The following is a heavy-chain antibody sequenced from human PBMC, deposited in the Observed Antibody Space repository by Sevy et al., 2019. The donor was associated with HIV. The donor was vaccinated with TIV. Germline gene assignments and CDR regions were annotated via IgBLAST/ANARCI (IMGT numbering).Heavy chain of an antibody. CDR3: ARGDYYDSSGYLFDY. J-gene: IGHJ4*02. Sequence: GGSLRLSCAASGFTVSSNYMSWVRQAPGKGLEWVSVIYSGGSTYYADSVKGRFTIYRDNSKNTLYLQMNSLRAEDTAVYYCARGDYYDSSGYLFDYWGQGTLVTVSS. CDR2: IYSGGST. V-gene: IGHV3-53*01. D-gene: IGHD3-22*01. CDR1: GFTVSSNY.